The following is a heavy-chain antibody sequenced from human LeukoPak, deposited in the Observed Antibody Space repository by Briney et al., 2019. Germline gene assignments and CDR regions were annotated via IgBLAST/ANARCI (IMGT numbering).Heavy chain of an antibody. CDR2: ISYDGSNK. D-gene: IGHD4-11*01. V-gene: IGHV3-30*18. Sequence: PGGSLRLSCAASGFTFSNYGMHWVRQAPGKGLEWVAVISYDGSNKYYADSVKGRFTISRDNSKNTLYLQMNSLRAEDTAIYYCAKRVTYSNSPFDYWGQGTLVTVSS. CDR3: AKRVTYSNSPFDY. CDR1: GFTFSNYG. J-gene: IGHJ4*02.